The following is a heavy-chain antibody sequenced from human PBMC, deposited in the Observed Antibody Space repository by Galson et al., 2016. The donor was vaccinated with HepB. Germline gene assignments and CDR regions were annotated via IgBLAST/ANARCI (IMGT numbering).Heavy chain of an antibody. CDR1: GFTVSSNC. J-gene: IGHJ4*02. Sequence: SLRLSCAASGFTVSSNCMSWVRQAPGKGLEWVSLICDGGSAYYTDSVKARFTISRDNSKHTLYLQMNTLSPEDTAVYYCAARTTDYGGVGRLHFWGQGTLVTVSS. D-gene: IGHD4-23*01. V-gene: IGHV3-66*01. CDR2: ICDGGSA. CDR3: AARTTDYGGVGRLHF.